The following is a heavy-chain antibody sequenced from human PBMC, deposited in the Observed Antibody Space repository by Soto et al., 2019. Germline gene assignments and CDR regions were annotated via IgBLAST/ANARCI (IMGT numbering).Heavy chain of an antibody. CDR1: GYTFTGYY. Sequence: ASVKVSCKASGYTFTGYYMHWVRQAPGQGLEWMGWINPNSGGTNYAQKFQGWVTMTRDTSISTAYVELSRLRSDDTAVYYCARGGSGVTMIVVVGGLFAFDIWGRGTMVTVSS. CDR2: INPNSGGT. CDR3: ARGGSGVTMIVVVGGLFAFDI. D-gene: IGHD3-22*01. J-gene: IGHJ3*02. V-gene: IGHV1-2*04.